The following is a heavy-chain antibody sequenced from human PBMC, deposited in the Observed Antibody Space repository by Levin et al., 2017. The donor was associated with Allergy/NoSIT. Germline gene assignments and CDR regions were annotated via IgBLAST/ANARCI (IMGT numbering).Heavy chain of an antibody. J-gene: IGHJ3*02. CDR3: ARSSSSWLNDAFDI. D-gene: IGHD6-13*01. V-gene: IGHV3-30*04. Sequence: GESLKISCAASGFSFTDYAIHWVRQAPGKGLEWVTLISDDGGNKHYADSVKDRFTISRDNSKNTMFLQMNSLRAEDTAVYYCARSSSSWLNDAFDIWGQGTMVTVSS. CDR2: ISDDGGNK. CDR1: GFSFTDYA.